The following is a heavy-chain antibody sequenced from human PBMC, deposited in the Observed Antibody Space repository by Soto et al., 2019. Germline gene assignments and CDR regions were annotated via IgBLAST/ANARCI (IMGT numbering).Heavy chain of an antibody. CDR3: AVPYGSGSYTYYYYYGMDV. CDR2: IVVGSGNT. CDR1: GFTFTSSA. D-gene: IGHD3-10*01. V-gene: IGHV1-58*02. J-gene: IGHJ6*02. Sequence: ASVKVSCKASGFTFTSSAMQWVRQARGQRLEWIGWIVVGSGNTNYAQKFQERVTITRDMSTSTAYMELSSLRSEDTAVYYCAVPYGSGSYTYYYYYGMDVWGQGTTVTVSS.